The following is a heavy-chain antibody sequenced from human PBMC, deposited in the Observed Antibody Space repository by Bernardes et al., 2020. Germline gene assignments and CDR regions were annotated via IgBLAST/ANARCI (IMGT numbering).Heavy chain of an antibody. J-gene: IGHJ4*02. D-gene: IGHD3-22*01. CDR3: ATATSRNYYDSSGSGDGLGY. V-gene: IGHV1-24*01. CDR1: GYTLTELS. Sequence: ASVKVSCKVSGYTLTELSMHWVRQAPGKGLEWMGGFDPEDGETIYAQKFQGRVTMTEDTSTDTAYMELSSLRSEDTAVYYCATATSRNYYDSSGSGDGLGYWGQGTLVTVPS. CDR2: FDPEDGET.